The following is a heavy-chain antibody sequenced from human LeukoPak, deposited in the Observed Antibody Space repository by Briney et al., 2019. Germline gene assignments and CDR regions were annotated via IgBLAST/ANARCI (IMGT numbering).Heavy chain of an antibody. CDR1: GFTVSSNY. V-gene: IGHV3-66*01. J-gene: IGHJ4*02. Sequence: GGSLRLSCAASGFTVSSNYMSWVRQAPGKGLEWVSVIYNGGRTYYADSVKDRFTISRDNSKNTLYLQMNSPRAEDTAVYYCAKGYCGSTNCYGDYWGQGTLVTVSS. CDR3: AKGYCGSTNCYGDY. CDR2: IYNGGRT. D-gene: IGHD2-2*01.